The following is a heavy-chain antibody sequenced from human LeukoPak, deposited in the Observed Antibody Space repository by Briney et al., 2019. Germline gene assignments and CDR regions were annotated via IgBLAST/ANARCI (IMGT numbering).Heavy chain of an antibody. J-gene: IGHJ4*02. CDR3: ARGRGSNYAVLLDY. D-gene: IGHD1-26*01. CDR2: ISSSGTSM. CDR1: GFTFSSYE. V-gene: IGHV3-48*03. Sequence: GGSLRLSCAASGFTFSSYEMNWVRQAPGKGLEWVSYISSSGTSMYYADSVKGRFTISRDNAKNSLYLQMNSLRADDTAVYYCARGRGSNYAVLLDYWGQGTLVTVSS.